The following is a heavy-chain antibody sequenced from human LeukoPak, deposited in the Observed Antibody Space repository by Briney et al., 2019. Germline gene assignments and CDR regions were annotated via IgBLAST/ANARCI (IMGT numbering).Heavy chain of an antibody. D-gene: IGHD1-1*01. V-gene: IGHV4-34*01. CDR2: ISHTGGT. CDR1: GGSFTGYY. Sequence: PSETLSLTCAVYGGSFTGYYWTFIRQTPGKGLEWIGEISHTGGTNYSPSLKSRVTISVDPSKNQFSLEVTSVTAADSGVYYCTRVPDITARLCDSWGPGTMVTVSS. CDR3: TRVPDITARLCDS. J-gene: IGHJ4*02.